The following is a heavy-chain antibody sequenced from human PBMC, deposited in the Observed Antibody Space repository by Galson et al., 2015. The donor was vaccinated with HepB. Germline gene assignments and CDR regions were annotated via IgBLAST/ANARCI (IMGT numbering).Heavy chain of an antibody. J-gene: IGHJ4*02. CDR3: AKDLIFGDSGLDY. CDR1: GFTFSSYG. Sequence: SLRLSCAASGFTFSSYGMHWVRQAPGKGLEWVAVISYDGSNKYYADSVKGRFTISRDNSKNTLYLQMNSLRAEDTAVYYCAKDLIFGDSGLDYWGQGTLGAVSS. V-gene: IGHV3-30*18. CDR2: ISYDGSNK. D-gene: IGHD3-3*01.